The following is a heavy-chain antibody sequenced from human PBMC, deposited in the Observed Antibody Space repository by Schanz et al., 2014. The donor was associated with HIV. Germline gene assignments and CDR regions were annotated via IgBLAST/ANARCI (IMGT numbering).Heavy chain of an antibody. D-gene: IGHD3-22*01. CDR1: GYTFTDNY. Sequence: QVQLVQSGAELKKPGASVKVSCKASGYTFTDNYMHWVRQAPGQGLEWMGWINPNSGGTNYAQKFQGRVTMTRDTSISTAYMELRRLRYDDTAVYYCAMGPDYYDSSAYYRVGLWYFDLWGRGTLVTVSS. CDR2: INPNSGGT. J-gene: IGHJ2*01. CDR3: AMGPDYYDSSAYYRVGLWYFDL. V-gene: IGHV1-2*02.